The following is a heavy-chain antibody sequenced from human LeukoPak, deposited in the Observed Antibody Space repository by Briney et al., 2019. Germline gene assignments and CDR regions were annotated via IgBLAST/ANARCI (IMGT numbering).Heavy chain of an antibody. D-gene: IGHD6-19*01. CDR3: ARGQWLVHDY. Sequence: GASVKVSCKASGDTFTGYYIHWVRQAPGQGLEWMGWINPNTGGTYYTQHFQGRVTMTRDTSISTAYMELSRLRSDDTAVYYCARGQWLVHDYWGQGTLVTVSS. CDR1: GDTFTGYY. CDR2: INPNTGGT. V-gene: IGHV1-2*02. J-gene: IGHJ4*02.